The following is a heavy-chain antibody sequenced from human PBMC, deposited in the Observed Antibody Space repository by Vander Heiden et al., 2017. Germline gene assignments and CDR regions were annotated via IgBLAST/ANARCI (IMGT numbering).Heavy chain of an antibody. CDR1: GFPFSNTA. CDR3: AEDVCEYGFYSGIDV. D-gene: IGHD2-21*01. Sequence: EEQLLQSGGGVVQPGGSLSVSCAASGFPFSNTAMNWVRQAPGKGLEWFSVIARSGTNKLYVVSGKGRFTVYRDNSKNSLSLQMRTLTDADTAVYYCAEDVCEYGFYSGIDV. CDR2: IARSGTNK. J-gene: IGHJ6*01. V-gene: IGHV3-23*03.